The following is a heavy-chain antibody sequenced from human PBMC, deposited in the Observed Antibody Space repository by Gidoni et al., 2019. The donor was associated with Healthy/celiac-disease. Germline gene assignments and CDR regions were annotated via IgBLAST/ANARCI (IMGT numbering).Heavy chain of an antibody. CDR2: IYYSGST. J-gene: IGHJ6*03. CDR3: ARQGRIAAAGAYYYYYMDV. Sequence: QVQLQESGPGLVKPSETLSLTCTVSGGSISSYYWSWIRQPPGKGLEWIGYIYYSGSTNYNPSLKSRVTISVDTSKNQFSLKLSSVTAADTAVYYCARQGRIAAAGAYYYYYMDVWGKGTTVTVSS. CDR1: GGSISSYY. V-gene: IGHV4-59*08. D-gene: IGHD6-13*01.